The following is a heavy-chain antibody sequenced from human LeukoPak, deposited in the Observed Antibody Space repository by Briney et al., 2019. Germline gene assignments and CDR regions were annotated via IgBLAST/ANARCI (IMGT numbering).Heavy chain of an antibody. D-gene: IGHD2-21*01. CDR3: ARDGGSGGDLNFDY. CDR2: ISYDGSNK. Sequence: GRSLRLSCAASGFTFSSYAMHWVRQAPGKGLEWVAVISYDGSNKYYADSVKGRFTISRDNSKNTLYLQMNSLRAEDTAVYYCARDGGSGGDLNFDYWGQGTLVTVSS. J-gene: IGHJ4*02. V-gene: IGHV3-30*04. CDR1: GFTFSSYA.